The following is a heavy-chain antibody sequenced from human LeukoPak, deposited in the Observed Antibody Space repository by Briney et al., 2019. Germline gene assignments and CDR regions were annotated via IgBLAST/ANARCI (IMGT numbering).Heavy chain of an antibody. J-gene: IGHJ6*03. CDR2: FDPEDGET. V-gene: IGHV1-24*01. Sequence: VASVKVSCKVSGYTLTELSMHWVRQAPGKGLEWMGGFDPEDGETIYAQKFQGRVTMTEDASTDTAYMELSSLRSEDTAVYYCATTLGCMRQFCYYYYMDVWGKGTTVTVSS. CDR3: ATTLGCMRQFCYYYYMDV. CDR1: GYTLTELS. D-gene: IGHD2-8*01.